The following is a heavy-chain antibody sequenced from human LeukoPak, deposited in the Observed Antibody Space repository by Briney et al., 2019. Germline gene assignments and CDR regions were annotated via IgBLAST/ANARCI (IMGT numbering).Heavy chain of an antibody. CDR2: IIPIFGIA. CDR3: ARVTLDGMDV. CDR1: GGTFSSYA. J-gene: IGHJ6*02. Sequence: SVKVSCKASGGTFSSYATSWVRQAPGQGLEWMGRIIPIFGIANYAQKFQGRVTITADKSTSTAYMELSSLRSEDTAVYYCARVTLDGMDVWGQGTTVTVSS. V-gene: IGHV1-69*04.